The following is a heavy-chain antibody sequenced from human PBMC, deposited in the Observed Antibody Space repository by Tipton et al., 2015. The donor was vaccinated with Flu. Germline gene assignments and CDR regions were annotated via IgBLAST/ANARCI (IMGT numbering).Heavy chain of an antibody. J-gene: IGHJ4*02. CDR2: IFATGTA. V-gene: IGHV4-4*07. CDR3: ARDYLLGDLSFFDN. CDR1: GEALGTHY. D-gene: IGHD3-16*02. Sequence: GEALGTHYWTWFRQPAGERLEWIGRIFATGTAIYNPSLRSRVTMSVDTSKNQFSLNLTSVTAADTAVYYCARDYLLGDLSFFDNWGQGTLVTVSS.